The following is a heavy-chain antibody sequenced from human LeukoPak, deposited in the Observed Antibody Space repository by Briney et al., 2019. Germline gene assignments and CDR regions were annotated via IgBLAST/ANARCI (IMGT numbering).Heavy chain of an antibody. J-gene: IGHJ5*02. D-gene: IGHD2-2*01. CDR2: IYYSGST. Sequence: SETLSLTCTVSGVSISSSSYYWVWMRQPPGKGLEWIGSIYYSGSTYYNPSLESRVTISVDTSTNQFSLKLSSVTAADTAAYFCARHRADIVVVPAPARVAWFDPWGQGTLVTVSS. CDR3: ARHRADIVVVPAPARVAWFDP. V-gene: IGHV4-39*01. CDR1: GVSISSSSYY.